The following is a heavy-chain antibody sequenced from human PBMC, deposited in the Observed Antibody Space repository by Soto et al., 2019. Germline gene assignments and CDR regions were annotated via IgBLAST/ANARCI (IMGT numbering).Heavy chain of an antibody. Sequence: QVQLVESGGGLVKPGGSLRLSCVASGFMFSDYYMSWIRQAPGKGLEYISCISTTSSYTNYADSVEGLFTISRDNAKESVYLQLNSLRLEDTAVYYCARGGVLTNVYSYYGMDVWGQGTTVTVSS. CDR1: GFMFSDYY. J-gene: IGHJ6*02. CDR2: ISTTSSYT. D-gene: IGHD3-10*01. V-gene: IGHV3-11*05. CDR3: ARGGVLTNVYSYYGMDV.